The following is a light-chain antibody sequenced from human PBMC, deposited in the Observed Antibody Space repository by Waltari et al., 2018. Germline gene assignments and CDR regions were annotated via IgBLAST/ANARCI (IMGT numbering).Light chain of an antibody. V-gene: IGLV2-23*02. Sequence: QSALTQPASVSGSPGQSITLSCTGTSRDVGGYNYVSWYQQHPGKAPKLMIYDVSNRPSGVSNRFSGSKSGNTASLTISGLQAEDEADYYCCSYAGSSTLVFGGGTKLTVL. J-gene: IGLJ2*01. CDR1: SRDVGGYNY. CDR2: DVS. CDR3: CSYAGSSTLV.